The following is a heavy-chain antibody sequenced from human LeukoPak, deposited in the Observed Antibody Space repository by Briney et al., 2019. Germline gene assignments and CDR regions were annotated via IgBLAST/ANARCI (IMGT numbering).Heavy chain of an antibody. J-gene: IGHJ4*02. D-gene: IGHD5-24*01. CDR3: ATSREMATVDY. CDR1: GGTFSSYA. Sequence: SVKVSCKASGGTFSSYAISWVRQAPGHGLEWMGRIIPISGTANYAQKFQGRVTITTDESTSTAYVELSSLRSEDTAVYYCATSREMATVDYWGQGTLVTVSS. CDR2: IIPISGTA. V-gene: IGHV1-69*05.